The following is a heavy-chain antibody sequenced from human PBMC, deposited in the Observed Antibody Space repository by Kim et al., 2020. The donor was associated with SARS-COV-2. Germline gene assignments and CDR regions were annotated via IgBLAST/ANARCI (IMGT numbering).Heavy chain of an antibody. J-gene: IGHJ4*02. Sequence: SVKVSCKASGGTFSSYAISWVRQAPGQGLEWMGGIIPIFGTANYAQKFQGRVTITADESTSTAYMELSSLRSEDTAVYYCARGREGQWLAPYCEFWGQGTRVTVSS. D-gene: IGHD6-19*01. CDR3: ARGREGQWLAPYCEF. V-gene: IGHV1-69*13. CDR1: GGTFSSYA. CDR2: IIPIFGTA.